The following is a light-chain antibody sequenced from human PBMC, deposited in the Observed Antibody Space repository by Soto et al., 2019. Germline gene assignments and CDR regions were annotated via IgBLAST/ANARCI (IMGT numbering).Light chain of an antibody. Sequence: QSVLTQPPSXXGXXXXXXXISCTGSSSNIGAGYDVHWYQQLPGTAPKLLIYGNTNRPSGVPDRFSGSKSGTSASLAITGLQAEDEADYYCQSYDSSLSALFGGGTKVTVL. V-gene: IGLV1-40*01. CDR1: SSNIGAGYD. J-gene: IGLJ2*01. CDR3: QSYDSSLSAL. CDR2: GNT.